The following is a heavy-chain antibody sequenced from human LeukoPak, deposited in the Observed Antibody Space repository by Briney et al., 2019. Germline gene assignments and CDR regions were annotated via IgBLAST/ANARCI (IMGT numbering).Heavy chain of an antibody. J-gene: IGHJ4*02. CDR2: IYSGGST. D-gene: IGHD5-18*01. Sequence: GGSLRLSCAASGFTVSSNYMNWVRQAPGKGLEWVSVIYSGGSTNYADSVKGRFTISRDNSKNTLYLQMNSLRAEDTAVYYCMYGYTLDFWGQGTLVTVSS. V-gene: IGHV3-53*01. CDR1: GFTVSSNY. CDR3: MYGYTLDF.